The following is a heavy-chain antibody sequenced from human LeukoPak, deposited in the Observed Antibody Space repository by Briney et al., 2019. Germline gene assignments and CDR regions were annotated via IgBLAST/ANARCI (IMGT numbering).Heavy chain of an antibody. CDR2: INHSGNT. CDR3: ATRSQQMVLS. J-gene: IGHJ5*02. D-gene: IGHD6-13*01. CDR1: GGSFRGYY. Sequence: PSETLSLTCAVYGGSFRGYYWSWFRQPPGKGLEWIGEINHSGNTNYNPSLKSRVTISEDTSKNQFSLKLSSVTAADTAVYYCATRSQQMVLSWGQGTLVTVSS. V-gene: IGHV4-34*01.